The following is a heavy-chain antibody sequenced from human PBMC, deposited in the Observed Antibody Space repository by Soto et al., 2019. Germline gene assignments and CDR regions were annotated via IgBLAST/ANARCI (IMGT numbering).Heavy chain of an antibody. CDR1: GFTFSSYG. CDR3: ARDMSSSGGQQDHYYYYYGRDV. J-gene: IGHJ6*02. CDR2: IWYDGSNK. V-gene: IGHV3-33*01. Sequence: QVQLVESGGGVVQPGRSLRLSCAASGFTFSSYGMHWVRQAPGKGLEGVAVIWYDGSNKYYADSVKGRFTISRDNSKNTLYLQMNSLRAEDTAGYYCARDMSSSGGQQDHYYYYYGRDVWGQGTTVSVSS. D-gene: IGHD3-22*01.